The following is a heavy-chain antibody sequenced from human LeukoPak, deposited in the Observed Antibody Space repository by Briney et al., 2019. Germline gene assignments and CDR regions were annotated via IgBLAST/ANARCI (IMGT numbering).Heavy chain of an antibody. CDR3: AREIRSTVVTYYFDY. D-gene: IGHD4-17*01. J-gene: IGHJ4*02. V-gene: IGHV3-48*02. CDR2: ISSSSSTI. CDR1: GFTFSSYG. Sequence: PGRSLRLSCAASGFTFSSYGMNWVRQAPGKGLEWVSYISSSSSTIYYADSVKGRFTISRDNAKNSLYLQMNSLRDEDTAVYYCAREIRSTVVTYYFDYWGQGTLVTVSS.